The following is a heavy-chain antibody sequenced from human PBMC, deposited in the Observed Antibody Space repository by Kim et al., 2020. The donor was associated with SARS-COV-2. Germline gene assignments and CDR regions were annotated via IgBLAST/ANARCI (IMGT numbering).Heavy chain of an antibody. Sequence: SVKVSCKASGGTLNRYGIGWVRQAPGQGLEWMGHIITMFRTPNYAQKFQGRVTITADDSTSTAYMELSGLRSEDTAVYYCARDLGCCSSTTCLYNALDMCGQGRRVTVSS. J-gene: IGHJ3*02. V-gene: IGHV1-69*13. CDR2: IITMFRTP. CDR1: GGTLNRYG. D-gene: IGHD2-2*01. CDR3: ARDLGCCSSTTCLYNALDM.